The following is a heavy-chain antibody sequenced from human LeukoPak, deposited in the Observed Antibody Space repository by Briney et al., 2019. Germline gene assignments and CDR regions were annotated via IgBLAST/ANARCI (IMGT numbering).Heavy chain of an antibody. D-gene: IGHD6-19*01. CDR3: ARDEQWLARD. CDR2: ISYDGSNK. V-gene: IGHV3-30-3*01. CDR1: GFTFSSYA. Sequence: GGSLRLSCAASGFTFSSYAMHWVRQAPGKGLEWVAVISYDGSNKYYADSVKGRFTISRDNSKNTLYLQMNSLRAEDTAVYYCARDEQWLARDWGQGTLVTVSS. J-gene: IGHJ4*02.